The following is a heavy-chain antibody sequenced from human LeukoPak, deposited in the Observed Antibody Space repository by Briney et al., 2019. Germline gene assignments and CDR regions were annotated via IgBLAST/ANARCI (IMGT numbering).Heavy chain of an antibody. Sequence: GGSLRLSCAASGFTFRSYAMTWVRQTPGKGLEWVSSISGNSGSTYYADSVKGRFTISRDNAKNSLYLQMNSLRAEDTAVYYCAELGITMIGGVWGKGTTVTISS. CDR3: AELGITMIGGV. D-gene: IGHD3-10*02. CDR1: GFTFRSYA. CDR2: ISGNSGST. J-gene: IGHJ6*04. V-gene: IGHV3-23*01.